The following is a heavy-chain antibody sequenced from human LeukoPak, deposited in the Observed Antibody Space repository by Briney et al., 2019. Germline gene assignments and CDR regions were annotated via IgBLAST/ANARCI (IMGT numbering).Heavy chain of an antibody. Sequence: ASVKVSCKVSGHTLTEFSMHWVRQAPGKRLEWMGRFDPEDGETIYAQKFQGRVTMTADTSTDTAYMELSSLRSEDTAVYYCARDNNSRDPPHFDYWGQGTLVTVSS. CDR2: FDPEDGET. CDR1: GHTLTEFS. CDR3: ARDNNSRDPPHFDY. J-gene: IGHJ4*02. V-gene: IGHV1-24*01.